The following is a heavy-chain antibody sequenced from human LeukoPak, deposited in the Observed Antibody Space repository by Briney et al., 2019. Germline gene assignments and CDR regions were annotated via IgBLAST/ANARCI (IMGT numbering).Heavy chain of an antibody. J-gene: IGHJ4*01. Sequence: GGPQRLSCAASGFTFNSCAMHWLRQAPEKGLEWVALIWYNGTDPYYAYAVKGRFTISRDDSKNTVYLQMTSLKAEDTAFYYSATGFLAIEFWGHGTLVTVSS. CDR1: GFTFNSCA. V-gene: IGHV3-33*08. D-gene: IGHD3-3*01. CDR3: ATGFLAIEF. CDR2: IWYNGTDP.